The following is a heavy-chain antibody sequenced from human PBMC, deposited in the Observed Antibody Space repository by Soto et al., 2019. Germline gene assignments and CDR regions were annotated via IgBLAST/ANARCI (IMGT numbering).Heavy chain of an antibody. J-gene: IGHJ4*02. Sequence: QLQLQESGPGLVKPSEHLSLTCNVSGGSISSSSYYWGGIRQPPGKGLEWIGSIYYSGSTYYNPHLQSRVTISVDTSKNQFSLKLSSVTAADTALYYCARLLQYYAPDYWGQGTLVTVSS. CDR3: ARLLQYYAPDY. CDR2: IYYSGST. V-gene: IGHV4-39*01. D-gene: IGHD2-2*01. CDR1: GGSISSSSYY.